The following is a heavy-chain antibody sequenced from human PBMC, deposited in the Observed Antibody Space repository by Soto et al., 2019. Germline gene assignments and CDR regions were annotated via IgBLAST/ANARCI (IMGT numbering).Heavy chain of an antibody. J-gene: IGHJ4*02. D-gene: IGHD3-10*01. CDR1: GGSISSYC. Sequence: SETLSLTCTVSGGSISSYCWSWIRQPPGKGLEWIGYIYYSGSTNYNPSLKSRVTISVDTSKNQFSLKLSSVTAADTAVYYCARWIRSSYDYWGQGTLVTVSS. V-gene: IGHV4-59*01. CDR3: ARWIRSSYDY. CDR2: IYYSGST.